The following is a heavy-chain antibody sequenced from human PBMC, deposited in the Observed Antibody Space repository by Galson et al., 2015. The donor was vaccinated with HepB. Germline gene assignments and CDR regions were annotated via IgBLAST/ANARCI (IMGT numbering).Heavy chain of an antibody. Sequence: SLRLSCAASGFTFSSYRMHWVRQAPGKGLVWVSRINSDGSSTSYADSVKGRFTISRDNAKNTLYLQMNSLRAEDTAVYYCARSISYYDSSGYFYDAFDIWGQGTMVTVSS. CDR1: GFTFSSYR. CDR2: INSDGSST. D-gene: IGHD3-22*01. J-gene: IGHJ3*02. CDR3: ARSISYYDSSGYFYDAFDI. V-gene: IGHV3-74*01.